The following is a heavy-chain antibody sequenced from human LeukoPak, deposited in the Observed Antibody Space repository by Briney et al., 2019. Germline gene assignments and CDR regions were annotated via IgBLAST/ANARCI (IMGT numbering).Heavy chain of an antibody. J-gene: IGHJ4*02. Sequence: GASVKVSCKASGGTFSSYAISWGRQAPGQGLEWMGGIIPIFGTANYAQKFQGRVTITADDSTSTAYMELSSLRSEDTAVYYCARHYDSRGYYSHWGQGTLVTVSS. V-gene: IGHV1-69*13. CDR3: ARHYDSRGYYSH. CDR1: GGTFSSYA. CDR2: IIPIFGTA. D-gene: IGHD3-22*01.